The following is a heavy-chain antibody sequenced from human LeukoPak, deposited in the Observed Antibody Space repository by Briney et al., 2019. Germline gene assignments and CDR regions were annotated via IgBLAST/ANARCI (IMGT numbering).Heavy chain of an antibody. D-gene: IGHD6-13*01. V-gene: IGHV3-13*01. CDR1: GFTFSSYD. CDR3: ARSGSSSPLDY. J-gene: IGHJ4*02. Sequence: PGGSLRLSCAASGFTFSSYDMHWVRQATGKGLEWVSAIGTAGDTYYPGSVKGRFTISRENAKNSLYLQTNSLRAGDTAVYYCARSGSSSPLDYWGQGTLVTVSS. CDR2: IGTAGDT.